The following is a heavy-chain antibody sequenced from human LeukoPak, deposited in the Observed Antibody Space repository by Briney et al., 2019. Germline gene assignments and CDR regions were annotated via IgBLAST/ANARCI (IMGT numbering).Heavy chain of an antibody. J-gene: IGHJ4*02. V-gene: IGHV1-69*13. CDR3: ARDGAIFDSRGYYYLW. Sequence: ASVKVSCKASGGTFSRSGIGWVRQAPGQGLEWMGGIIPIFGTVNYAQKFQGRVTITADESTSTAYMELTSLRSEDTAIYYCARDGAIFDSRGYYYLWWGQGTLVTVSS. CDR1: GGTFSRSG. D-gene: IGHD3-22*01. CDR2: IIPIFGTV.